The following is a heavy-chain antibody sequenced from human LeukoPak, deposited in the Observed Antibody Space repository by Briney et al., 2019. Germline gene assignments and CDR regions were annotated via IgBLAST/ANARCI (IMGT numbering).Heavy chain of an antibody. Sequence: SETLSLTCTVSGGSISSYYWSWIRQPPGKGLEWIGYIYYSGSTNYNPSLKSRVTISVDTSKNQFSLKLSPVTAADTAVYYCARGPLWFGEYYFDYWGQGTLVTVSS. J-gene: IGHJ4*02. D-gene: IGHD3-10*01. V-gene: IGHV4-59*01. CDR2: IYYSGST. CDR3: ARGPLWFGEYYFDY. CDR1: GGSISSYY.